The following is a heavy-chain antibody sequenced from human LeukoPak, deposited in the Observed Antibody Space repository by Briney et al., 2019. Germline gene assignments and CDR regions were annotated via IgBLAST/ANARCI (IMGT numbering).Heavy chain of an antibody. V-gene: IGHV3-48*02. J-gene: IGHJ4*02. CDR3: ARGHRLYYYDSSGYFPWWFDY. Sequence: GGSLRLSCAASGFTFSSYSMNWVRQAPGKGLEWVSYISSSSSTIYYADSVKGRFTISRDNAKNSLYLQMNSLRDEDTAVYYCARGHRLYYYDSSGYFPWWFDYWGQGILVTVSS. D-gene: IGHD3-22*01. CDR1: GFTFSSYS. CDR2: ISSSSSTI.